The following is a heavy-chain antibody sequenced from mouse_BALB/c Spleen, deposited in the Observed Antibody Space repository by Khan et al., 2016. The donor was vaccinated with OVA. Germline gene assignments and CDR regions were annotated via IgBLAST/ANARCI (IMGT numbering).Heavy chain of an antibody. D-gene: IGHD1-2*01. V-gene: IGHV5-6-5*01. Sequence: EVELVESGGGLVKPGGSLKLSCAASGFSFSSYAMSWVRQTPEKRLEWVASISSGGSTYYPDSVKGRFTISRDNARNILYLQMSSLRSEDTAMYDCASGGTTAPFAYWGQGTLVTVSA. CDR3: ASGGTTAPFAY. J-gene: IGHJ3*01. CDR1: GFSFSSYA. CDR2: ISSGGST.